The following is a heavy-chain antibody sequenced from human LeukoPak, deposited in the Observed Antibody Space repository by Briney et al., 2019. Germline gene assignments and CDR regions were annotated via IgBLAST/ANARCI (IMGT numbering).Heavy chain of an antibody. CDR2: IASDGSST. J-gene: IGHJ4*02. D-gene: IGHD4-23*01. CDR3: ARGRPHGNDY. CDR1: GFTFSSYS. V-gene: IGHV3-74*01. Sequence: GGSLRLSCAASGFTFSSYSMNWVRQAPGKGLEWVSRIASDGSSTTYADSVKGRFSISRDNAKNTLYLQMNSLRVEDTAVYYCARGRPHGNDYWGQGTLVTVSS.